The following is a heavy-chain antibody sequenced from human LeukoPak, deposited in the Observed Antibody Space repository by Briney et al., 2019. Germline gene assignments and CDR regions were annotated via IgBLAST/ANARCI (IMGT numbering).Heavy chain of an antibody. Sequence: QVQLQESGPGLVKPSQTLSLTCTVSGGSISSGDYYWSWIRQPPGKGLEWIGYIYYSGSTYCNPSLRSRVTMSVDKSKNQFSLKLSSMTAADTAVYYCARDCSGNSCYSYWGQGTLVTVSS. CDR1: GGSISSGDYY. D-gene: IGHD2-15*01. CDR3: ARDCSGNSCYSY. V-gene: IGHV4-30-4*08. J-gene: IGHJ4*02. CDR2: IYYSGST.